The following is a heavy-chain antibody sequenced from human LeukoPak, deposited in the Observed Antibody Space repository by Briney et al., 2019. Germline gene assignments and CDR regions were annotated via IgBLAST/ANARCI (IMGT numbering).Heavy chain of an antibody. CDR2: IWYDGSNK. V-gene: IGHV3-33*01. D-gene: IGHD6-19*01. CDR1: GFTFSSYG. J-gene: IGHJ4*02. CDR3: ARDRRSSGWYGVDY. Sequence: GGSLRLSCAASGFTFSSYGMHWVRQAPGKGLEWVAVIWYDGSNKYYADSVKGRFTISRDNSKNTLYLQMNSLRAEDTAVYYCARDRRSSGWYGVDYWGQGTLVTVSS.